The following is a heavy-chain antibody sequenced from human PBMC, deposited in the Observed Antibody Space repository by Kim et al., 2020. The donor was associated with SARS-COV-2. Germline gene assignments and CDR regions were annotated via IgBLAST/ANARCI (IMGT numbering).Heavy chain of an antibody. V-gene: IGHV4-34*01. J-gene: IGHJ4*02. D-gene: IGHD2-2*01. CDR3: AGLLGDCSSTGCSKPFEY. CDR1: GGSFSGYY. CDR2: INHSGRT. Sequence: SETLSLTCAVYGGSFSGYYWSWIRQPPGKGLEWIGEINHSGRTNYIPSLKSRVTISLGTSTNQFSLKLSSVTAADTAVYYCAGLLGDCSSTGCSKPFEYWGQGTLVTVAS.